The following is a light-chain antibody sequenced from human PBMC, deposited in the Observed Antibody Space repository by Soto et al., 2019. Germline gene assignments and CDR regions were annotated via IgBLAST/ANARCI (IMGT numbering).Light chain of an antibody. CDR2: NNN. Sequence: QTVLTQPPSVSAAPGQKVTISCSGNSSNIGNNYVSWYQQLPGTAPKLLIYNNNERPSGIPDRFSGSKSGTSATLGITGLQTGDEADYYCGTWDSSLSAGVFGGGTKLTVL. CDR3: GTWDSSLSAGV. V-gene: IGLV1-51*01. CDR1: SSNIGNNY. J-gene: IGLJ3*02.